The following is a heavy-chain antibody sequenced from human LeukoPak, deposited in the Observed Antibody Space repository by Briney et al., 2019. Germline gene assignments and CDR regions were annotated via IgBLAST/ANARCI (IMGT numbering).Heavy chain of an antibody. CDR2: MNPNTGDT. D-gene: IGHD1-26*01. CDR3: TRGSLSGSSRDY. CDR1: AYTFTGYD. V-gene: IGHV1-8*01. J-gene: IGHJ4*02. Sequence: AAVTVSCKASAYTFTGYDINWVRQATGPGLEWMGWMNPNTGDTGYAQKFQGRVTMTRNTSIDTAYMERSGLRSEDTAVYYCTRGSLSGSSRDYWGQGTLVTVS.